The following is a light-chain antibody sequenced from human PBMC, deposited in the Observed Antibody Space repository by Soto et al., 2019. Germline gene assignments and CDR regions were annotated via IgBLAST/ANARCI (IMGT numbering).Light chain of an antibody. CDR1: SSNIGAGYD. CDR3: QSYDSSLSVVV. CDR2: GDT. V-gene: IGLV1-40*01. J-gene: IGLJ2*01. Sequence: QAVVTQPPSVSGAPGQRVTISCTGSSSNIGAGYDVRWYQHLPGTAPKLLIYGDTNRPSGVPDRFSGSKSGTSASLAITGLQAEDEADYYCQSYDSSLSVVVFGGGTKVTVL.